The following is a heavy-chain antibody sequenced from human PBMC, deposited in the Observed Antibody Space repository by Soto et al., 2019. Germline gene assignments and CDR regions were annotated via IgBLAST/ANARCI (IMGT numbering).Heavy chain of an antibody. D-gene: IGHD3-3*01. CDR1: GFTFTDYG. CDR2: MSYDGTNE. J-gene: IGHJ5*02. CDR3: ARDESRFFDWLFGVPYCLDP. Sequence: GGSLRLSXAASGFTFTDYGMHWVRQAPGKGLEWVALMSYDGTNEYYADSVKGRFTISRDNAKDTVYLQMDSLRAEDTAMYYCARDESRFFDWLFGVPYCLDPWGQGTLVTVS. V-gene: IGHV3-30*03.